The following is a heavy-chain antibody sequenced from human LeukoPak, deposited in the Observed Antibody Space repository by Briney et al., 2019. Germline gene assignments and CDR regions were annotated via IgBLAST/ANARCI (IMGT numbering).Heavy chain of an antibody. Sequence: SETLSLTCTVSGGSISSSSYYWGWIRQPPGKGLEWIGSIYHSGSTYYNPSLKSRVTISVDTSKNQFSLKLSSVTAADTAVYYCARDLFWSGYSPYYFDYWGQGTLVTVSS. V-gene: IGHV4-39*07. CDR2: IYHSGST. CDR1: GGSISSSSYY. D-gene: IGHD3-3*01. J-gene: IGHJ4*02. CDR3: ARDLFWSGYSPYYFDY.